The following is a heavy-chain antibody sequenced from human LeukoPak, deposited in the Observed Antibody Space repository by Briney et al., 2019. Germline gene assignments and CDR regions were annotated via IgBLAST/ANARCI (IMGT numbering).Heavy chain of an antibody. J-gene: IGHJ3*02. V-gene: IGHV4-61*02. CDR1: GGSISSGSYY. D-gene: IGHD2-21*01. CDR2: IYTSGST. Sequence: PSETLSLTCTVSGGSISSGSYYWSWIRQPAGKGLEWIGRIYTSGSTNYNPSLKSRVTISVDTSKNQFSLKLSSVTAADTAVYYCARFMLIEAYCGGDCYLGDAFDIWGQGTMVTVSS. CDR3: ARFMLIEAYCGGDCYLGDAFDI.